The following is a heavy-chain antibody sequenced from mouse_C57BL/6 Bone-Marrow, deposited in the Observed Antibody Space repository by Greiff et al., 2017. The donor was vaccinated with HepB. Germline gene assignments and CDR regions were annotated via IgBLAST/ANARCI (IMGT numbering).Heavy chain of an antibody. D-gene: IGHD3-3*01. CDR2: INPYNGDT. CDR3: AMGWGYWYFDV. Sequence: VQLQQSGPELVKPGDSVKISCKASGYSFTGYFMNWVMQSHGKSLEWIGRINPYNGDTFYNQKFKGKATLTVDKSSSTAHMKLRSLTSEDSAVYYCAMGWGYWYFDVWGTGTTVTVSS. CDR1: GYSFTGYF. J-gene: IGHJ1*03. V-gene: IGHV1-20*01.